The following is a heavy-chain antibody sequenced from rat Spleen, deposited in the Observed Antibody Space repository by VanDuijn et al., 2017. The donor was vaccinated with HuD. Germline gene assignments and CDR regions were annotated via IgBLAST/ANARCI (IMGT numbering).Heavy chain of an antibody. J-gene: IGHJ2*01. V-gene: IGHV5-27*01. Sequence: EVQLVESDGGLVQPGRSLKLSCAASGFTFSDYYMAWVRQAPTKGLEWVASISPSGGSTYYPDSVKGRFTISRDNAKSTLYLQMNSLRSEDTATYYCTRDYYSGANWFAYWGQGVMVTVSS. CDR2: ISPSGGST. CDR3: TRDYYSGANWFAY. D-gene: IGHD1-1*01. CDR1: GFTFSDYY.